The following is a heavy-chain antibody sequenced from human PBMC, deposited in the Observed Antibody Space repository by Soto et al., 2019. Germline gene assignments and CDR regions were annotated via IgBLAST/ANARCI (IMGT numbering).Heavy chain of an antibody. D-gene: IGHD2-15*01. CDR1: GFTFSDYF. J-gene: IGHJ4*02. CDR2: ISSSGETI. Sequence: PGGSLRLSCVASGFTFSDYFMSWIRQAPGKGLEWLAYISSSGETIYYADSVKGRFTISRDNAKNSLYVQMNSLRDEDTAVYYCARRAVAVVYFDYWGQGTPVTVS. CDR3: ARRAVAVVYFDY. V-gene: IGHV3-11*01.